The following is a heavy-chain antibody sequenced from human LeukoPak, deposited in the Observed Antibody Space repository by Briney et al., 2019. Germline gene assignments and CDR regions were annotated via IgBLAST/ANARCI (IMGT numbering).Heavy chain of an antibody. CDR1: GFTFSSYW. V-gene: IGHV3-7*03. D-gene: IGHD3-16*01. J-gene: IGHJ6*02. CDR2: INHNGNVN. Sequence: GGSLRLSCAASGFTFSSYWMNWARQAPGKGREWVASINHNGNVNYYVDSVKGRFTISRVNAKNSLYLQMSNLRAEDTAVYFCARGGGLDVWGQGATVTVSS. CDR3: ARGGGLDV.